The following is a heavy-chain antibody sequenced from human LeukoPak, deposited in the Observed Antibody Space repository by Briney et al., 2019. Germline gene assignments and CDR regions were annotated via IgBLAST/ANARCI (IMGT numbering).Heavy chain of an antibody. CDR2: INSDGSRT. CDR3: ARGNPLGHL. J-gene: IGHJ5*02. Sequence: GGSLRLSCAASAFTLSSYWMHWVRQAPGKGLVWVSHINSDGSRTDYADSVKGRFTVSRDNAKNTVYLQMNSLRAEDTAVYYCARGNPLGHLWGQGALVAVSS. D-gene: IGHD3-16*01. CDR1: AFTLSSYW. V-gene: IGHV3-74*01.